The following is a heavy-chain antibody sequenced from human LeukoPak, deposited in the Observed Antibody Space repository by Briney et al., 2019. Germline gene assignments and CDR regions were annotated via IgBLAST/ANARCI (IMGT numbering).Heavy chain of an antibody. CDR1: GGTFSSSA. D-gene: IGHD3-22*01. J-gene: IGHJ4*02. Sequence: GASVKVSCKASGGTFSSSAISWVRQAPGQGLEWMGGIIPIFGTANYAQKFQGRVTITTDESTSTAYMELSSLRSEDTAVYYCALSTFDDSSGYYPYWGQGTLVTVSS. CDR3: ALSTFDDSSGYYPY. CDR2: IIPIFGTA. V-gene: IGHV1-69*05.